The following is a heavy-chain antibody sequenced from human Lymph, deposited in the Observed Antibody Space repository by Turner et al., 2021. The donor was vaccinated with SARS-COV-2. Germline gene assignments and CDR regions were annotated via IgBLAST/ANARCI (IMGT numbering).Heavy chain of an antibody. CDR2: NSGSGGST. D-gene: IGHD6-13*01. CDR1: GFTFSSYA. Sequence: EVQRLESGGGLVQPGGSLRPPCDASGFTFSSYAMSWVRQAPGKGLEWVSANSGSGGSTYYGDSVKGRFTISRDNSKNTLYLQMNSLRAEDTAVYYCATAAGTGEFDYWGQGTLVTVSS. CDR3: ATAAGTGEFDY. J-gene: IGHJ4*02. V-gene: IGHV3-23*01.